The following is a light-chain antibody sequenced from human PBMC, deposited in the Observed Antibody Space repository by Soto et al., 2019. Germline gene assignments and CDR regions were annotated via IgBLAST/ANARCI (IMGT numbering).Light chain of an antibody. Sequence: AIQLTQSPSSLSASVGDRVTITCRASQDINSFLAWYQQKPGKAPKLLIYDASSLESGVPSRVSGSGSGTEFTLTIDSLQPDDFATYYCQEYKSYSWTFGQGTKVDIK. J-gene: IGKJ1*01. V-gene: IGKV1-13*02. CDR1: QDINSF. CDR2: DAS. CDR3: QEYKSYSWT.